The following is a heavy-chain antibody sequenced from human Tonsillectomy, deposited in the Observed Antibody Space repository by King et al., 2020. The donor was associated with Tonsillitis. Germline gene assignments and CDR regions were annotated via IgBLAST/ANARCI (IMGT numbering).Heavy chain of an antibody. CDR1: GFTFSNAW. V-gene: IGHV3-15*01. CDR2: IKSKTDGGTT. D-gene: IGHD4-17*01. Sequence: VQLVESGGGLVKPGGSLRLSCAASGFTFSNAWMSWVRQAPGKGLEWVGRIKSKTDGGTTDYAAPVKGRFTISRDDSKNTLYLQMNSLKTEDTAVYYCYGTTVNTGLIDDAFDIWGQGTMVTVSS. CDR3: YGTTVNTGLIDDAFDI. J-gene: IGHJ3*02.